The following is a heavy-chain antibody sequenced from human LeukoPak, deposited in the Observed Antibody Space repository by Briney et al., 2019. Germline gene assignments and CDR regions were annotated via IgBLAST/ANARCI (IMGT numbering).Heavy chain of an antibody. CDR3: AKRSARPKPFDC. J-gene: IGHJ4*02. Sequence: SGGSLRLSCAGSGFTFSNYGMSWVRQAPGKGLEWVSAIDGGGVNTLYADSVKGRFTISRDNSKNTVYLQMNSLSAEDTAIYYCAKRSARPKPFDCWCQGTLVTVSS. CDR1: GFTFSNYG. D-gene: IGHD6-25*01. V-gene: IGHV3-23*01. CDR2: IDGGGVNT.